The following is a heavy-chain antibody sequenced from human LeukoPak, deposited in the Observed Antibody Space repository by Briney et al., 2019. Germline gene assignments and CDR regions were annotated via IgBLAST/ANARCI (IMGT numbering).Heavy chain of an antibody. Sequence: ASVKVSCKASGGTFSSYAISWVRQAPGQGLEWMGGIIPIFGTANYAQKFQGRVTITTDESTSTAYMELSSLRTEDTAVYYCARENGDYASTYYSNWFDPWGQGTLVTVSS. J-gene: IGHJ5*02. CDR1: GGTFSSYA. CDR3: ARENGDYASTYYSNWFDP. D-gene: IGHD4-17*01. CDR2: IIPIFGTA. V-gene: IGHV1-69*05.